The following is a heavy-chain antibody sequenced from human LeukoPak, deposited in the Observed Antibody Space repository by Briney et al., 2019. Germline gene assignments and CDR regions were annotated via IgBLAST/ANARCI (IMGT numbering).Heavy chain of an antibody. V-gene: IGHV3-48*03. D-gene: IGHD6-13*01. CDR1: GFTFSSYE. CDR2: ISSSGGAI. J-gene: IGHJ4*02. Sequence: PGGSLRLSCAASGFTFSSYEMNWVRQAPGKGLEWVSYISSSGGAIYYPDSVKGRFTISRDNAKNSLYLQMNSLRAEDTAVYYCAREGIAAAGPFDYWGQGTLVTVSS. CDR3: AREGIAAAGPFDY.